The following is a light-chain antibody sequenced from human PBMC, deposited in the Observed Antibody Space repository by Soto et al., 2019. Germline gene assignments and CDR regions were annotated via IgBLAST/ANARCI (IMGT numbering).Light chain of an antibody. CDR3: SSYAGSNTWM. CDR2: DVN. V-gene: IGLV2-11*01. CDR1: TSDVGAYNY. J-gene: IGLJ3*02. Sequence: QSVLTQPRSVSGSPGQSVTISCTGTTSDVGAYNYVSWYQQHPGKAPKLMIYDVNKRPSGVPDRFSGSKSGNTASLTISGLQAEDEADYYCSSYAGSNTWMFGGGTKATVL.